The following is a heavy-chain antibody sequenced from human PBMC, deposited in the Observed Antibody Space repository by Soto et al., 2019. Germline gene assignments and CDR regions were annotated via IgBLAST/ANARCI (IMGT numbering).Heavy chain of an antibody. V-gene: IGHV4-31*03. D-gene: IGHD3-3*01. Sequence: PSETLSLTCTVSGGSISSGDYYWTWIRQHPGKGLEWIGYIYYSGSTYYNPSLKSRIRISVDTSKNQFSLKVTSVTAADPAVYYCARGPVTALGPIWSDWGQGTLVTVSS. CDR1: GGSISSGDYY. CDR2: IYYSGST. CDR3: ARGPVTALGPIWSD. J-gene: IGHJ4*02.